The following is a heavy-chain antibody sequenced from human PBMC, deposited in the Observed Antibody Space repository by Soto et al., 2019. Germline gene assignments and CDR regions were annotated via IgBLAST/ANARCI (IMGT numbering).Heavy chain of an antibody. V-gene: IGHV3-23*01. CDR2: ISASGGST. D-gene: IGHD3-10*01. Sequence: EVQLLESGGGLVQPGGSLRLSCAASGFTFSSYAMSWVRQAPGKGLEWVSGISASGGSTYYADSVKGRFTISRDNSKNTLYLQMNNLKAEDTAVYYCAKIPLIYYDSGNYYNASWGQGPLVTVSS. J-gene: IGHJ5*02. CDR1: GFTFSSYA. CDR3: AKIPLIYYDSGNYYNAS.